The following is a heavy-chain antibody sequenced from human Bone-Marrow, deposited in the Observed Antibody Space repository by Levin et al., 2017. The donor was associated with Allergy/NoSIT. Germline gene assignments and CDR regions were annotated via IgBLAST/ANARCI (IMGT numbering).Heavy chain of an antibody. V-gene: IGHV1-69*01. J-gene: IGHJ3*02. CDR1: GGTFSSYA. CDR2: IIPIFGTA. D-gene: IGHD3-22*01. Sequence: KISCKASGGTFSSYAISWVRQAPGQGLEWMGGIIPIFGTANYAQKFQGRVTITADESTSTAYMELSSLRSEDTAVYYCARAGYYYDSSGSLDDAFDIWGQGTMVTVSS. CDR3: ARAGYYYDSSGSLDDAFDI.